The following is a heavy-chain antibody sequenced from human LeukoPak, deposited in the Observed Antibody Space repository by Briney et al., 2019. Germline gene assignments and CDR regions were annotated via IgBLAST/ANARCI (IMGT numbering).Heavy chain of an antibody. CDR3: ARVEVPRDINDWYFDL. D-gene: IGHD2-15*01. CDR2: LYHSGTT. V-gene: IGHV4-38-2*02. CDR1: GFSIAHGFF. J-gene: IGHJ2*01. Sequence: SETLSLTCTVSGFSIAHGFFWAWIRQPPGGGLEWIGSLYHSGTTYYNTSLKSRISTSVDTSKNQFSLKLRLVTAADTAVYYCARVEVPRDINDWYFDLWGRGTLVTVSS.